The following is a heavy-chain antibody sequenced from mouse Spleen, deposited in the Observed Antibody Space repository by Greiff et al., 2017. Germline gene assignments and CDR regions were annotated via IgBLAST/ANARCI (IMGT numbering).Heavy chain of an antibody. V-gene: IGHV1-81*01. J-gene: IGHJ4*01. D-gene: IGHD1-1*01. CDR3: ARPYYYDPRDAMDY. Sequence: QVQLKQSGAELARPGASVKLSCKASGYTFTSYGISWVKQRTGQGLEWIGEIYPRSGNTYYNEKFKGKATLTADKSSSTAYMELRSLTSEDSAVYFCARPYYYDPRDAMDYWGQGTSVTVSS. CDR2: IYPRSGNT. CDR1: GYTFTSYG.